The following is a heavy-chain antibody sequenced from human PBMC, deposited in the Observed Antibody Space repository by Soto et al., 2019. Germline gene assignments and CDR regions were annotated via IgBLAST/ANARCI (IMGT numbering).Heavy chain of an antibody. CDR3: ARGIEGWYQGRYYYGMDV. V-gene: IGHV4-61*08. CDR2: IYYSGST. Sequence: SETLSLTCTVSGGSISSGGYYWSWIRRHPGKGLEWIGYIYYSGSTNYNPSLKSRVTISVDTSKNQFSLKLSSVTAADTAVYYCARGIEGWYQGRYYYGMDVWGQGTTVTV. D-gene: IGHD6-19*01. CDR1: GGSISSGGYY. J-gene: IGHJ6*02.